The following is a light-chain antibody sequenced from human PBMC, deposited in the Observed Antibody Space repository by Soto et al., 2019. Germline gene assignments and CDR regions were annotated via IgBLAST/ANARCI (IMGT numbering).Light chain of an antibody. CDR3: QQNYRYPHT. J-gene: IGKJ2*01. Sequence: DIPMTQSPSTLSASVGDRVTITCRASQSISSWLAWYQKKPGKAPKVLIYDASSLQSGVPSRFSRSVSGTDFPLTSSRLRPDDFATYYCQQNYRYPHTFGQGTNLEIK. CDR1: QSISSW. V-gene: IGKV1-5*01. CDR2: DAS.